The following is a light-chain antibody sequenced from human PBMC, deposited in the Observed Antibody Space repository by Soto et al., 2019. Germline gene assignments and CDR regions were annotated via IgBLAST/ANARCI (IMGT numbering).Light chain of an antibody. Sequence: QAVVTQEPSLTVSPGVTVTLNCGSSTGSVTSGYYPYWFQQKPGQAPRTLIYDTSHKHSWTPARFSGSLLGGKAALTLSGARXXXEAEXXSXXXYXDVRVFGGGTKVTV. CDR1: TGSVTSGYY. CDR3: XXXYXDVRV. V-gene: IGLV7-46*01. J-gene: IGLJ2*01. CDR2: DTS.